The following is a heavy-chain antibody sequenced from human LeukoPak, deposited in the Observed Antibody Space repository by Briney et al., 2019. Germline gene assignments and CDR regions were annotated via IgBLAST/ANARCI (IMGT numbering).Heavy chain of an antibody. CDR3: ARSGKDFWSGYYTVNFDY. V-gene: IGHV3-21*01. J-gene: IGHJ4*02. D-gene: IGHD3-3*01. CDR2: ISSSSSYI. CDR1: GFTFSSYS. Sequence: GGSLRLSCAASGFTFSSYSMNWVRQAPGKGLEWVSSISSSSSYIYYADSVKGRLTISRDNAKNSLYLQMNSLRAEDTAVYYCARSGKDFWSGYYTVNFDYWGQGTLVTVSS.